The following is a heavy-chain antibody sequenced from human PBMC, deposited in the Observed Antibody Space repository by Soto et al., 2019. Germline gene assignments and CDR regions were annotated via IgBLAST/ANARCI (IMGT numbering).Heavy chain of an antibody. V-gene: IGHV3-53*01. CDR2: LYTEGTT. CDR3: VRPRPSGENYGMDV. J-gene: IGHJ6*02. Sequence: EVQLVESGGGLIQPGGSLRLSCVASGLTVSHNYMAWVRQAPEMGLEWVSNLYTEGTTYYADSVKGRFTISRDSSKNTLFLQMDSLRAEDTAVYYCVRPRPSGENYGMDVWGQGTTVTVSS. D-gene: IGHD3-16*01. CDR1: GLTVSHNY.